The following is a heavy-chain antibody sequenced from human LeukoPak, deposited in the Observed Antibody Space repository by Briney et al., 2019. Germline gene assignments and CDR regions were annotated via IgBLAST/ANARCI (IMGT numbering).Heavy chain of an antibody. Sequence: GRSLRLSCAASGFTFTSYAMHWVRQAPGKGLEWVAVISYDGSNKYYADSVKGRFTISRDNSKNTLYLQMNSLRAEDTAVYYCARDRAGATYLFDYWGQATLVTVSS. J-gene: IGHJ4*02. V-gene: IGHV3-30-3*01. CDR3: ARDRAGATYLFDY. D-gene: IGHD1-26*01. CDR1: GFTFTSYA. CDR2: ISYDGSNK.